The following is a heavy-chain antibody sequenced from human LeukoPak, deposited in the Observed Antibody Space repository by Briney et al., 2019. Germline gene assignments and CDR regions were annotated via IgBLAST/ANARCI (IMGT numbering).Heavy chain of an antibody. CDR1: GFTFSSYS. Sequence: GGSLRLSCAASGFTFSSYSMKWVRQAPGKGLEWGSSISSSSRYIDYADSVKARFTISTDNAKNSLYLQMNSLRAEDTAVYYCGTGYYDLWFFNYWGQGTLVTVSS. D-gene: IGHD3-3*01. J-gene: IGHJ4*02. CDR2: ISSSSRYI. CDR3: GTGYYDLWFFNY. V-gene: IGHV3-21*01.